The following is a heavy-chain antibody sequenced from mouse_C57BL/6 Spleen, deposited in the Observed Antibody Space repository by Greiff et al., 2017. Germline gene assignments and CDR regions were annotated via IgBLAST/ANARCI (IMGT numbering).Heavy chain of an antibody. CDR3: ARDLGLRPFDY. Sequence: VQLQQPGAELVKPGASVKLSCKASGYTFTSYWMHWVKQRPGQGLEWIGMIHPNSGSTNYNEKFKSKATLTVDKSSSPAYMQLSSLTSEDSAVYYCARDLGLRPFDYWGQGTTLTVSS. D-gene: IGHD2-4*01. CDR2: IHPNSGST. J-gene: IGHJ2*01. CDR1: GYTFTSYW. V-gene: IGHV1-64*01.